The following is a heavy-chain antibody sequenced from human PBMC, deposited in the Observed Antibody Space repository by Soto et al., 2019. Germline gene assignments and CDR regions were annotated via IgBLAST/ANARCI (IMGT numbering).Heavy chain of an antibody. V-gene: IGHV3-30-3*01. Sequence: SCKASGYTFSSYAMHWVRQAPGKGLEWVAVISYDGSNKYYADSVKGRFTISRDNSKNTLYLQMNSLRIEDTAVYYCARELERVFDYWGQGTLVTVSS. CDR3: ARELERVFDY. J-gene: IGHJ4*02. CDR2: ISYDGSNK. CDR1: GYTFSSYA. D-gene: IGHD1-1*01.